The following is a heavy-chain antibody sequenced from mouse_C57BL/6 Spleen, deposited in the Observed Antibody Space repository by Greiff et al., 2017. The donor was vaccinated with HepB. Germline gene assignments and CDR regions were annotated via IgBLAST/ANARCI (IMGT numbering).Heavy chain of an antibody. CDR1: GYSFTGYY. V-gene: IGHV1-42*01. Sequence: EVQLQQSGPELVKPGASVKISCKASGYSFTGYYMNWVKQSPEKSLEWIGEINPSTGGTTYNQKFKAKATLTVDKSSSTAYMQLKSLTSEDSAVYYCARPVYYDYDAYFDYWGQGTTLTVSS. J-gene: IGHJ2*01. CDR2: INPSTGGT. D-gene: IGHD2-4*01. CDR3: ARPVYYDYDAYFDY.